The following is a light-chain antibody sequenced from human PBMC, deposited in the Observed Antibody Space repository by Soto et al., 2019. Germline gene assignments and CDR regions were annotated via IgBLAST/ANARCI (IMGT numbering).Light chain of an antibody. V-gene: IGLV2-14*01. CDR2: DVS. CDR3: SSYTINGVGV. Sequence: QSVLTQPASVSGSPGQSITISCTGTDSDVGGYNYVSWYQQHPGNAPKVMIYDVSNRPSGVSNRFSGSKSGNTASLIISGFQAEDEADYYCSSYTINGVGVFGGGTKVTVL. J-gene: IGLJ2*01. CDR1: DSDVGGYNY.